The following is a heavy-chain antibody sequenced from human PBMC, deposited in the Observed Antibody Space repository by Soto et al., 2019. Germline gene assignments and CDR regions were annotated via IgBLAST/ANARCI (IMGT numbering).Heavy chain of an antibody. CDR3: ARDILSGGAYPDS. V-gene: IGHV3-21*01. CDR1: GFTFSTYT. D-gene: IGHD3-10*01. CDR2: ISSGSSYI. J-gene: IGHJ5*01. Sequence: GGSLRLSCAASGFTFSTYTMNWVRQAPGKGLEWISSISSGSSYIYYAGSVKGRFTISRDNAKNSLFLQMNSLRADDTAVHYCARDILSGGAYPDSWGQGTKVTVSS.